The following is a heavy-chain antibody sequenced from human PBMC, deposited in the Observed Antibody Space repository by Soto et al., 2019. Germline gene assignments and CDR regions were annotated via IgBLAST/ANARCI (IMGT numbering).Heavy chain of an antibody. D-gene: IGHD3-22*01. CDR3: AKNPGYYYDSTGYHFDY. J-gene: IGHJ4*02. V-gene: IGHV3-74*01. CDR2: INSDGSNT. CDR1: GFTFSNYW. Sequence: GGSLRLSCAASGFTFSNYWLHWVRQAPGKGLVWVSRINSDGSNTVYADSVKGRFTISRDNSKNTLYLQMNSLRAEDTAVYYCAKNPGYYYDSTGYHFDYWGQGTLVTVSS.